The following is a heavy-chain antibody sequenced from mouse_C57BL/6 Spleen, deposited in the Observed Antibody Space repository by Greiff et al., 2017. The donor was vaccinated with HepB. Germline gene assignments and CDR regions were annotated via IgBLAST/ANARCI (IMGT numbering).Heavy chain of an antibody. Sequence: EVQLQQSGPELVKPGASVKISCKASGYTFTDYYMNWVKQSHGKSLEWIGDINPNNGGTSYNQKFKGKATLTVDKSSSTAYLELRSLTSEDSAVYYCARNYGSPWYFDVWGTRTTVTVSS. J-gene: IGHJ1*03. CDR1: GYTFTDYY. CDR2: INPNNGGT. D-gene: IGHD1-1*01. CDR3: ARNYGSPWYFDV. V-gene: IGHV1-26*01.